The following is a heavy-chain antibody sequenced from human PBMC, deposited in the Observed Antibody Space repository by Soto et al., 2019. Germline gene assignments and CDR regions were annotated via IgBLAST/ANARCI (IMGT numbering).Heavy chain of an antibody. Sequence: VQLQESGPGLVEPSGTLSLTCAVSGGSISSSNWWSWVRQPPGKGLDWIGEIYHSGSTNYNPSLKSRVTISVDKSKNQFSVKLSSVTAADTAVYYCAGRRDGSGSLDYWGQGTLVTVSS. J-gene: IGHJ4*02. CDR2: IYHSGST. CDR1: GGSISSSNW. V-gene: IGHV4-4*02. CDR3: AGRRDGSGSLDY. D-gene: IGHD3-10*01.